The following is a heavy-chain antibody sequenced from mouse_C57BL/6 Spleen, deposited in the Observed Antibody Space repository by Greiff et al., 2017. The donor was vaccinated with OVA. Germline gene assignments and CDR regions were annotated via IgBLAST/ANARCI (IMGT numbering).Heavy chain of an antibody. CDR3: GRGAESGEYFDD. CDR2: IYPGDGAT. CDR1: GYAFTGSG. D-gene: IGHD1-3*01. Sequence: VQLVESGPELVKPGASVTISCKASGYAFTGSGMNWVKQRPGKGLEWIGRIYPGDGATTYNGKFKGKATLTADKSSSTAYMQLSSLTSEDSAVYFCGRGAESGEYFDDWGTGTTVTVSS. V-gene: IGHV1-82*01. J-gene: IGHJ1*03.